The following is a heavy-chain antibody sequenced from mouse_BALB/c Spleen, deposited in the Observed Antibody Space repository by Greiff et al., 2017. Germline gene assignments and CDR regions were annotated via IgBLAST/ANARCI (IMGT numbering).Heavy chain of an antibody. CDR2: ISYSGST. J-gene: IGHJ1*01. V-gene: IGHV3-2*02. CDR1: GYSITSDYA. CDR3: ARSNGYWYFDV. Sequence: EVQLQQSGPGLVKPSQSLSLTCTVTGYSITSDYAWNWIRQFPGNQLEWMGYISYSGSTSYNPSLKSRISITRDTSKNQFFLQLNSVTTEDTATYYCARSNGYWYFDVWGAGTTVTVSS.